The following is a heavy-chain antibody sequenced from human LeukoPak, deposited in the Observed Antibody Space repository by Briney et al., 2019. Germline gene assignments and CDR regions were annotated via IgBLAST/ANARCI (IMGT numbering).Heavy chain of an antibody. CDR3: ARGRDRGISYGSGSYGSAYYYYMDV. V-gene: IGHV3-64*01. CDR1: GFTFSSYA. Sequence: GGSLRLSCAASGFTFSSYAMHWVRQAPGKGLEYVSAISSNGGSTYYANSVKGRFTISRDNSKNTLYLQMGSLRAEDMAVYYCARGRDRGISYGSGSYGSAYYYYMDVWGKGTTVTVSS. CDR2: ISSNGGST. D-gene: IGHD3-10*01. J-gene: IGHJ6*03.